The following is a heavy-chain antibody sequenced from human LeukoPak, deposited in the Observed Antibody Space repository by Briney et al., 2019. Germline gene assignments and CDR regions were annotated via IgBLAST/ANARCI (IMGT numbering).Heavy chain of an antibody. Sequence: GGSLRLSCAASGFTFSNHWMHWVRQAPGKGLMWVSHINRGGSRTDYADSVKGRFTISRDDAKNTLYLQLNSLRAEDTAVYFCARGGSDTAMAHDYWGQGTLVTVSS. V-gene: IGHV3-74*01. CDR3: ARGGSDTAMAHDY. CDR1: GFTFSNHW. D-gene: IGHD5-18*01. J-gene: IGHJ4*02. CDR2: INRGGSRT.